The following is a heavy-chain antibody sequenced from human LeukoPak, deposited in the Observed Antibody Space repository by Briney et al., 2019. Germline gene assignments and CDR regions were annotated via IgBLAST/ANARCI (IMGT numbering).Heavy chain of an antibody. J-gene: IGHJ4*02. CDR1: GFTFRSYG. CDR3: AKDGDGYYGSGSYSDY. D-gene: IGHD3-10*01. Sequence: GGSLRLSRAAAGFTFRSYGMVRGRQDPGKGLVGAAFIRNDGSNKYYAESVKGRFTISRDNSKNTLYLQMNSLRAEDTAVYYCAKDGDGYYGSGSYSDYWGQGTLVTVSS. CDR2: IRNDGSNK. V-gene: IGHV3-30*02.